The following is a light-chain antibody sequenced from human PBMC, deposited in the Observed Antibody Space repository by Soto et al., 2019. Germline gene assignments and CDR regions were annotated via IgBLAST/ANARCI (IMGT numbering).Light chain of an antibody. J-gene: IGKJ1*01. CDR2: GAS. CDR1: QSLSSRY. CDR3: QHYNNWPPWT. V-gene: IGKV3-15*01. Sequence: EIVLTQSPGTLSLSPGERATLSCRASQSLSSRYLAWYQQKPGQAPRLLIYGASIRATGIPARFTGSGSGTEFTLTISSLQSEDFAVYYCQHYNNWPPWTFGQGTKVDIK.